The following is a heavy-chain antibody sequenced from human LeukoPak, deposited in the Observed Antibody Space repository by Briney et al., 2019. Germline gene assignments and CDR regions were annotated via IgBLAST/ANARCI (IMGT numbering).Heavy chain of an antibody. CDR1: GGSISSGSYY. V-gene: IGHV4-30-2*03. CDR2: IYYSGST. J-gene: IGHJ6*03. CDR3: ARRKSYYYYYMDV. Sequence: PSQTLSLTCTVSGGSISSGSYYWSWIRQPAGKGLEWIGSIYYSGSTYYNPSLKSRVTISVDTSKNQFSLKLSSVTAADTAVYYCARRKSYYYYYMDVWGKGTTVTVSS.